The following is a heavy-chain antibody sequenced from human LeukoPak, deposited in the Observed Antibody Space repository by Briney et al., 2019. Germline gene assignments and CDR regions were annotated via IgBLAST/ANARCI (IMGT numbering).Heavy chain of an antibody. D-gene: IGHD6-13*01. CDR3: ARGGSGSSSSWYSTYYYYYGMDV. CDR1: GYTFTGYY. CDR2: INPNSGGT. V-gene: IGHV1-2*02. Sequence: ASVKVSCKASGYTFTGYYMHWVRQAPGQGLEWMGWINPNSGGTNYAQKFQGRVTMTRDTSISTAYMELSRLRSDDTAVYYCARGGSGSSSSWYSTYYYYYGMDVWGQGTTVTVSS. J-gene: IGHJ6*02.